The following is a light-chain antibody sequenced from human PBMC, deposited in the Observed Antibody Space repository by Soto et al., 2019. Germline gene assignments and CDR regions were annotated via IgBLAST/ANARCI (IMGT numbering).Light chain of an antibody. Sequence: EIVMTQSPATLSVSPGERATLSCRASQSVSSNLAWCQQRPGQAPRLLIYGASTRATGIPDRFSGSGSGTDFTLTISRLEPEDFALYYCQHYGRSPITFGQGTRLEIK. CDR2: GAS. CDR1: QSVSSN. V-gene: IGKV3-20*01. J-gene: IGKJ5*01. CDR3: QHYGRSPIT.